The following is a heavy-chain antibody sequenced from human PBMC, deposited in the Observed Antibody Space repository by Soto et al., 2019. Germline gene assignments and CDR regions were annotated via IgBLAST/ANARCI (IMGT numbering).Heavy chain of an antibody. CDR3: ARGRSPSLRFLEWLPSDYFDY. CDR2: IIPIFGTA. D-gene: IGHD3-3*01. Sequence: GASVELSCKASGVAFSSYASSWVRQDHGQGLEWMGGIIPIFGTANYAQKFQGRVTITADESTSTAYMELSSLRSEDTAVYYCARGRSPSLRFLEWLPSDYFDYWGQGTLVTVSS. CDR1: GVAFSSYA. J-gene: IGHJ4*02. V-gene: IGHV1-69*13.